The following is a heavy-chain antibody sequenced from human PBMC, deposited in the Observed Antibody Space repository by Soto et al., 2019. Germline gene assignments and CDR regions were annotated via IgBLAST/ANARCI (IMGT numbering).Heavy chain of an antibody. J-gene: IGHJ6*02. V-gene: IGHV3-15*01. CDR3: TTGSITGTEYYYYGMEV. D-gene: IGHD1-20*01. CDR1: VFTFSNAW. CDR2: IKSKTDCGTT. Sequence: GGSLRLSCAASVFTFSNAWMSLVRQSPGKGLEWVGRIKSKTDCGTTDYAAPVKGRFTISRDDSKNTLYLKMKSLKTEDTAVYYCTTGSITGTEYYYYGMEVSGQGTTVTVSS.